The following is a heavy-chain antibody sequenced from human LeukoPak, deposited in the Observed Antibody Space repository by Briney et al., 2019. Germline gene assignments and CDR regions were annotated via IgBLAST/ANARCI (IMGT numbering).Heavy chain of an antibody. CDR2: ISGSGSRGSGIIGGNT. Sequence: GGSLRLSCAASGFTFSSYWMNWARQAPGKGLEWVALISGSGSRGSGIIGGNTYYADSVKGRFTISRDDSQNTVYLQMNSVRAEDTAIYFCAKGRCGDSSCWYFDAWAKGTRVTVSS. CDR3: AKGRCGDSSCWYFDA. V-gene: IGHV3-23*01. D-gene: IGHD6-13*01. CDR1: GFTFSSYW. J-gene: IGHJ4*02.